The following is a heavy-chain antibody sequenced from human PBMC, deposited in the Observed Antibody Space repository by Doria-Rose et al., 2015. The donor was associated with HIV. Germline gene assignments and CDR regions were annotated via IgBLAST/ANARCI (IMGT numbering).Heavy chain of an antibody. CDR2: SFSDDER. CDR1: GVSLSSPGMG. Sequence: QITLKESGPVLVKPTETLTLTCTVSGVSLSSPGMGVSWIRQPPGKALEWLANSFSDDERSYNTSLKSRLTISRGASNSQVVLTRTDMDPVDTATYYCARIKSSRWYHKYSFDFWGQGTLVIVSA. V-gene: IGHV2-26*01. D-gene: IGHD6-13*01. J-gene: IGHJ4*02. CDR3: ARIKSSRWYHKYSFDF.